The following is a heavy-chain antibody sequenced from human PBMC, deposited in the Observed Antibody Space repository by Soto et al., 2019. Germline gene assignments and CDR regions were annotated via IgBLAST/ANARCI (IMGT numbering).Heavy chain of an antibody. Sequence: QVQLVQSGAEVKKPGSSVRVSCKASGSIFSSYTISWVRQAPGQGLEWMGRIIPILGETNSAQKFQGRVTLTADKSTYTAYMELNSLRLEDTALYYCARGLGGRMDFWGQGPTFTFSS. CDR3: ARGLGGRMDF. CDR1: GSIFSSYT. CDR2: IIPILGET. D-gene: IGHD3-16*01. J-gene: IGHJ6*02. V-gene: IGHV1-69*08.